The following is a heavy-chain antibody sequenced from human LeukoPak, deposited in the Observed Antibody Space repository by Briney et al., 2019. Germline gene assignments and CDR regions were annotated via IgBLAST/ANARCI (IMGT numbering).Heavy chain of an antibody. CDR1: GGTLSSYA. V-gene: IGHV1-69*04. J-gene: IGHJ4*02. D-gene: IGHD4-17*01. CDR3: ARASATGHFDY. Sequence: PVKVSCKASGGTLSSYAISWVRQAPGQGLEWMGRIIPILGIANYAQKFQGRVTITADKSTSTAYMELSSLRSEDTAVYYCARASATGHFDYWGQGTLVTVSS. CDR2: IIPILGIA.